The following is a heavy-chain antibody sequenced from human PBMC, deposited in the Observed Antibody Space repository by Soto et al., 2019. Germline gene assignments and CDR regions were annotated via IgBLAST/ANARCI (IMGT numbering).Heavy chain of an antibody. J-gene: IGHJ6*02. Sequence: EVQLVEAGGGLVQPGGSLRLSCAASGFTFSSYSMNWVRQAPGKGLEWVSYISSSSSTIYYVDSVKCRFTISRDNAENALYLQMNSLRDEDTAVYYCARDRAGAQYGLDVWGQGTTVTVSS. V-gene: IGHV3-48*02. CDR3: ARDRAGAQYGLDV. D-gene: IGHD1-26*01. CDR1: GFTFSSYS. CDR2: ISSSSSTI.